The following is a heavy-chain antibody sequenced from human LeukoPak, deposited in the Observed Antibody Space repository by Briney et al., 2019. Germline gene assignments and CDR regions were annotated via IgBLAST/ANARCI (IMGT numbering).Heavy chain of an antibody. CDR1: GVTFSSYW. J-gene: IGHJ5*02. D-gene: IGHD2-15*01. Sequence: PGGSLRLSCAASGVTFSSYWMHWVRQAPGKGPVWVSRINNDGSGTTYADSVKGRFTISRDDAKNTLYLQMNSLRAEDTAVYYCVRGGESTWSWGQGTLVTVSS. CDR2: INNDGSGT. V-gene: IGHV3-74*01. CDR3: VRGGESTWS.